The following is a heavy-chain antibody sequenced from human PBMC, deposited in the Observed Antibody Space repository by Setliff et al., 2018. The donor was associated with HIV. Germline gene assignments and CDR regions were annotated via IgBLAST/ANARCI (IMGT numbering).Heavy chain of an antibody. D-gene: IGHD3-22*01. V-gene: IGHV1-2*02. CDR2: INPNSGGT. CDR1: GYTFTGYY. CDR3: ARDIGGYWDYHYYMDV. J-gene: IGHJ6*03. Sequence: ASVKVSCKAFGYTFTGYYMHWVRQAPGQGLEWMGWINPNSGGTQYAQKFQGRATMTRDTSISTGSMELSRLRSDDTAVYYCARDIGGYWDYHYYMDVWGKGTTVTVSS.